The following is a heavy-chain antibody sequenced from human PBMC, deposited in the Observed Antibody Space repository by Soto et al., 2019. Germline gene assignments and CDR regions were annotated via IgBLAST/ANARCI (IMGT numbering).Heavy chain of an antibody. CDR3: AKDRRYYDTRGPLNY. CDR1: GFTFSSYG. D-gene: IGHD3-22*01. J-gene: IGHJ4*02. CDR2: ISYDGSNK. Sequence: PGGSLRLSCAASGFTFSSYGMHWFRQAPGKGLEWVAVISYDGSNKYYADSVKGRFTISRDNSKNTLYLQMNSLRAEDTAVYYCAKDRRYYDTRGPLNYWGQGTLVTVSS. V-gene: IGHV3-30*18.